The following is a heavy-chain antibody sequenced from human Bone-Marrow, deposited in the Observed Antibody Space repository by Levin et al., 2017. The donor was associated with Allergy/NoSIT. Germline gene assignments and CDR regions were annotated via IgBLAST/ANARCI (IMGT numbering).Heavy chain of an antibody. J-gene: IGHJ4*02. Sequence: LRLSCAVSGSSITNFIWWGWIRQPPGKGLEWIGYIYHNGATQYNPSLKSRATLSVDSSKNEIFLSLSSLTAVDTAVYYGARMARSDHVDNWGQGTLVAVS. CDR1: GSSITNFIW. CDR3: ARMARSDHVDN. D-gene: IGHD1-14*01. V-gene: IGHV4-28*01. CDR2: IYHNGAT.